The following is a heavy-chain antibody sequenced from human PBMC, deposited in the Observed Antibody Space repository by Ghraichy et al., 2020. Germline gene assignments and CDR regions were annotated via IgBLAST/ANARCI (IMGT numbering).Heavy chain of an antibody. D-gene: IGHD6-13*01. CDR2: IFKDGSS. CDR3: AKDQGTSWVYD. Sequence: SQTLSLTCTVSGGSIRNYYWNWIRQPPGKGLEWIGCIFKDGSSNYNPSLESRVVMSLDTSTNQFFLNLTSVTAADTAVYYCAKDQGTSWVYDWGQGTLVTVS. V-gene: IGHV4-59*01. CDR1: GGSIRNYY. J-gene: IGHJ4*02.